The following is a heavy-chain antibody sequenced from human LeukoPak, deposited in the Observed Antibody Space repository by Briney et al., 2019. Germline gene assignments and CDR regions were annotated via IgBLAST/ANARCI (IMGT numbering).Heavy chain of an antibody. CDR3: TTDYDSSYYYYYMDV. CDR1: GFTFSNAW. V-gene: IGHV3-15*01. CDR2: IKSKTDGGTT. Sequence: SGGSLRLSCAASGFTFSNAWMSWVRQAPGKGLEWVGRIKSKTDGGTTDYAAPVKGRFTISRDDLKNTLYLQMNSLKTEDTAVYYCTTDYDSSYYYYYMDVWGKGTTVTVSS. J-gene: IGHJ6*03. D-gene: IGHD3-22*01.